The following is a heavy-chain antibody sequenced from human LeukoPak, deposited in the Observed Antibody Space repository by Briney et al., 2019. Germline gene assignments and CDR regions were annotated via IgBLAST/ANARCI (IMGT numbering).Heavy chain of an antibody. V-gene: IGHV4-38-2*02. CDR1: DYSISSGFY. Sequence: SETLSLTCTVSDYSISSGFYWGWIRQPPGKGLEWLGSIHHSGTTHYNPSLMSRVTISVDTSKNHISLKVTSVSASDTAVYYCARDDSDFAYWGQGTLVTVSS. CDR2: IHHSGTT. J-gene: IGHJ4*02. D-gene: IGHD4-11*01. CDR3: ARDDSDFAY.